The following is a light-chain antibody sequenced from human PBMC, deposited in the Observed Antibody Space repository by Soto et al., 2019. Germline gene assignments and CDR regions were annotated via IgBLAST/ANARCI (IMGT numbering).Light chain of an antibody. V-gene: IGLV4-69*01. J-gene: IGLJ3*02. CDR2: LNSDRSH. CDR3: QTWGTGDWV. Sequence: QPVLTQSPSASASLGASVKLTCTLSSGHSSYAIAWHQQQPEKGPRYLMKLNSDRSHSKGDGIPDRFSGSSSGAERYLTISSLQSEDEADYYCQTWGTGDWVFGGGTKLTVL. CDR1: SGHSSYA.